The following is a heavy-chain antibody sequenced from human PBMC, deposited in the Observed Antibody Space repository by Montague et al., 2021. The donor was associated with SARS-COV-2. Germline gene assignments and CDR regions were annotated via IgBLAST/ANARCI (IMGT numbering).Heavy chain of an antibody. CDR1: GGSISSYY. V-gene: IGHV4-59*01. CDR3: ARDGYYDNSGYYVRDAFDI. D-gene: IGHD3-22*01. Sequence: SETLSLTCTVSGGSISSYYWSWIRQPPGKGLEWIGYIYYSGSTNYNPSLKSRVTISVDTSKNQFSLKLRSVTAADTAVYYCARDGYYDNSGYYVRDAFDIWGQGIMVTVSS. CDR2: IYYSGST. J-gene: IGHJ3*02.